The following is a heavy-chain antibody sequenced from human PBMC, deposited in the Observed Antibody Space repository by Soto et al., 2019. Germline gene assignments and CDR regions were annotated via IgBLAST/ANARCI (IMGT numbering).Heavy chain of an antibody. D-gene: IGHD2-2*01. CDR3: VRGQCSSTSCYGLGKPTSGTDNNYGVDV. V-gene: IGHV1-2*04. CDR1: GYTFTGYY. J-gene: IGHJ6*02. CDR2: INPNSGGT. Sequence: ASVKVSCKASGYTFTGYYIHWVRQAPGQGLEWMGWINPNSGGTNYAQKFQGWVTMTRDTSISTAYMELSRLRSDDTAVYYCVRGQCSSTSCYGLGKPTSGTDNNYGVDVWGQGTTVTVSS.